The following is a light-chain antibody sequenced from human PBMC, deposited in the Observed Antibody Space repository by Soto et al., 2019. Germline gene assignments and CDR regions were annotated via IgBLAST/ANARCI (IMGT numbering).Light chain of an antibody. CDR2: AAS. J-gene: IGKJ4*01. CDR3: QHLKTYPPS. CDR1: QSISSY. V-gene: IGKV1-39*01. Sequence: DIQMTQSPSSLSASVGDRVTITCRASQSISSYLNWYQQKPGKAPKLLIYAASSLQSGVPSRFSGSGSGTDFTLTISSLQPEDFATYYCQHLKTYPPSFGGGTKVE.